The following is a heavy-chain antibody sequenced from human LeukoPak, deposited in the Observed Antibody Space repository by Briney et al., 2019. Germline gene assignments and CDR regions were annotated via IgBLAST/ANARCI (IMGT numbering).Heavy chain of an antibody. CDR1: GFTFSSYW. CDR3: ARDSSDGTSWIIGYYYYYMDV. Sequence: GGSLRLSCAASGFTFSSYWMSWVRQAPGKGLEWVANIKQDGSEKYYVDSVKGRFTISRDNAKNSLYLQMNSLRAEDTAVYYCARDSSDGTSWIIGYYYYYMDVWGEGTTVTVSS. D-gene: IGHD2-2*01. J-gene: IGHJ6*03. CDR2: IKQDGSEK. V-gene: IGHV3-7*01.